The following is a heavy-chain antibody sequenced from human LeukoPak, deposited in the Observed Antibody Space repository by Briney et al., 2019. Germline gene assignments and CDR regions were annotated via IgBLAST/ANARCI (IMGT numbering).Heavy chain of an antibody. V-gene: IGHV1-24*01. Sequence: ASVKVSCKVSGYTLTELSMHWVRRAPGKGLEWMGGFDPEDGETIYAQKFQGRVTMTEDTSTDTAYMELSSLRSEDTAVYYCATVGYSSGPDHYYFDYWGQGTLVTVSS. CDR2: FDPEDGET. CDR1: GYTLTELS. J-gene: IGHJ4*02. D-gene: IGHD6-19*01. CDR3: ATVGYSSGPDHYYFDY.